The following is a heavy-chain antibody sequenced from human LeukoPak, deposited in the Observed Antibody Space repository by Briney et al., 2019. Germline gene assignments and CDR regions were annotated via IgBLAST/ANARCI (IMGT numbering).Heavy chain of an antibody. CDR3: AGESTVTNQNYNWFDP. CDR1: GGTFSSYA. J-gene: IGHJ5*02. V-gene: IGHV1-69*13. CDR2: IIPIFGTA. D-gene: IGHD4-11*01. Sequence: ASVKVSCKASGGTFSSYAISWVRQAPGQGLEWMGGIIPIFGTANYAQKFQGRVTITADESTSTAYMELSSLRSEDTAVYYCAGESTVTNQNYNWFDPWGQGTLVTVSS.